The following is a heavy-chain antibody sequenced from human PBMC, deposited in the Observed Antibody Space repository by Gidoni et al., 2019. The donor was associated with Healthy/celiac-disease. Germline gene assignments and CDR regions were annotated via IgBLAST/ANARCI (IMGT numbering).Heavy chain of an antibody. CDR3: ARAHKEYSSSSGIDY. CDR2: INHSGST. V-gene: IGHV4-34*01. Sequence: QVQLQQWGAGLLKPSETLSLTCAVYGGSFSGYYWSWIRQPPGKGLEWIGEINHSGSTNYKTSLKSRVTISVDTSKNQFSLKLSSVTAADTAVYYCARAHKEYSSSSGIDYWGQGTLVTVSS. CDR1: GGSFSGYY. J-gene: IGHJ4*02. D-gene: IGHD6-6*01.